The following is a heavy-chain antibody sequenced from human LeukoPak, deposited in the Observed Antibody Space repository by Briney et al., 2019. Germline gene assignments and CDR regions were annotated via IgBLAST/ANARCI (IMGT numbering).Heavy chain of an antibody. V-gene: IGHV1-2*02. CDR2: INPNSGGT. D-gene: IGHD3-22*01. J-gene: IGHJ4*02. CDR3: ARVRYYDSSGYPAFDY. Sequence: GASVKVSCKASGYTFTGYYMHWVRQAPGQGLDGMGWINPNSGGTNYAQKFQGRVTMTRDTSISTAYMELSRLRSDDTAVYYCARVRYYDSSGYPAFDYWGQGTLVTVSS. CDR1: GYTFTGYY.